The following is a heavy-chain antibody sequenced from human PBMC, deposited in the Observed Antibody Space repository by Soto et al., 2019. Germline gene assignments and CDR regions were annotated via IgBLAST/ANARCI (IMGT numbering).Heavy chain of an antibody. CDR3: SHCENNYGLDGY. D-gene: IGHD5-18*01. CDR2: IYWDDDK. Sequence: QITLKESGPPLVNPTQTLTLTCTFSGFSLTTSGVGVGWIRQPPGKALEWLALIYWDDDKRYSPSLKSRLTITKDTSKNQVVLTMTNMDPVDTATYYCSHCENNYGLDGYWGQGTLVTVSS. V-gene: IGHV2-5*02. CDR1: GFSLTTSGVG. J-gene: IGHJ4*02.